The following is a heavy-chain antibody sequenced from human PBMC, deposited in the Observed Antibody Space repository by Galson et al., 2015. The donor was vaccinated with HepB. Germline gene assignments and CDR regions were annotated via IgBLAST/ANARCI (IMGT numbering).Heavy chain of an antibody. J-gene: IGHJ4*02. CDR2: ISYDGSNK. D-gene: IGHD5-18*01. V-gene: IGHV3-30*03. Sequence: SLRLSCAASGFTFSHYGMHWVRQAPGKGLEWVAVISYDGSNKHSADSVKGRFTIFRDKSKSTLYLQMNSLRIEDTSVYYCARDRDTAMDRSTGYFDYWGQGTLVTVSS. CDR1: GFTFSHYG. CDR3: ARDRDTAMDRSTGYFDY.